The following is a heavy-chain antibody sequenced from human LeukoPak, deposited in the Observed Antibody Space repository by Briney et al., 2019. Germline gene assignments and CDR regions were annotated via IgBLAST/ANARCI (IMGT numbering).Heavy chain of an antibody. J-gene: IGHJ4*02. CDR2: ISSSSSYI. CDR3: AKVAPIAVAGTWPELDY. CDR1: GFTFSSYE. Sequence: GGSLRLSCAASGFTFSSYEMNWVRQAPGKGLEWVSSISSSSSYIYYADSVKGRFTISRDNAKNTLYLQMNSLRAEDTAVYYCAKVAPIAVAGTWPELDYWGQGTLVTVSS. V-gene: IGHV3-21*01. D-gene: IGHD6-19*01.